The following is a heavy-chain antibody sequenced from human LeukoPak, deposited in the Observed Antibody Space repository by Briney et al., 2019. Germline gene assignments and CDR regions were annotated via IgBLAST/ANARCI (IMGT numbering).Heavy chain of an antibody. D-gene: IGHD6-13*01. CDR2: IYYSGST. J-gene: IGHJ4*02. CDR1: GGSISSYY. Sequence: SETLSLTCTVPGGSISSYYWSWIRQPPGKGLEWIGYIYYSGSTNYNPSLKSRVTISVDTSKNQFSLKLSSVTAADTAVYYCARAPLKQQPTPTSFDYWGQGTLVTVSS. CDR3: ARAPLKQQPTPTSFDY. V-gene: IGHV4-59*01.